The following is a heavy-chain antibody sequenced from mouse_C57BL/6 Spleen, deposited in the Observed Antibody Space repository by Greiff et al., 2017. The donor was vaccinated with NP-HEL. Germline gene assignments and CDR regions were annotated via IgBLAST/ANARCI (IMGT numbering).Heavy chain of an antibody. CDR2: FHPYNDDT. CDR1: GYTFTTYP. CDR3: ARRGDTWYFDV. V-gene: IGHV1-47*01. Sequence: VQLQESGAELVKPGASVKMSCKASGYTFTTYPIEWMKQNHGKSLEWIGNFHPYNDDTTYNAKFKGTATLTVEKSSSTVYLELSRLTSDYSAVYYCARRGDTWYFDVWGTGTTVTVSS. J-gene: IGHJ1*03.